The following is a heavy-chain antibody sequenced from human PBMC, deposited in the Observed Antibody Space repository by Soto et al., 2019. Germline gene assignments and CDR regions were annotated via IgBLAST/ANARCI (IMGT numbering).Heavy chain of an antibody. J-gene: IGHJ4*02. D-gene: IGHD6-19*01. CDR3: ARGEGAVAGTDFDY. V-gene: IGHV3-30-3*01. Sequence: QVQLVESGGGVVQPGRSLRLSCAASGFTFSSYAMHWVRQAPGKGLEWVAVISYDGSNKYYADSVKGRFTISRDNSKNTLYLQMNSLRAEGTAVYYCARGEGAVAGTDFDYWGQGTLVTVSS. CDR1: GFTFSSYA. CDR2: ISYDGSNK.